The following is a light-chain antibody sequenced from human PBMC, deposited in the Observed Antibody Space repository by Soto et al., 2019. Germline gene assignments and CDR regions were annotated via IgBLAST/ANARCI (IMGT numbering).Light chain of an antibody. CDR2: GAS. V-gene: IGKV3-20*01. J-gene: IGKJ2*01. CDR3: QQYGTSPYT. Sequence: EIVLTQSPGTLSLSPGERATLSCRASQSVSSSYLAWYQQKPGQTPRLLIYGASSRATGIQDRFSGSGSGTHFTLTISRLEPEDIEVYYCQQYGTSPYTFGQGTKLEIK. CDR1: QSVSSSY.